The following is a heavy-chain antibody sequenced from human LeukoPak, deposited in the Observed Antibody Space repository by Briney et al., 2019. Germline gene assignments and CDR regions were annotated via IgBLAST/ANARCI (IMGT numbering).Heavy chain of an antibody. CDR3: ATVSVSDYLGMYYFDY. J-gene: IGHJ4*02. CDR1: GYTLTELS. CDR2: FDPEDGET. V-gene: IGHV1-24*01. Sequence: ASVKVSCKVSGYTLTELSMHWVRQAPGKGLEWMGGFDPEDGETIYAQKFQGRVTMTEDTSTDTAYMELSSLRSEDTAVYYCATVSVSDYLGMYYFDYWGQGTLVTVSS. D-gene: IGHD4-11*01.